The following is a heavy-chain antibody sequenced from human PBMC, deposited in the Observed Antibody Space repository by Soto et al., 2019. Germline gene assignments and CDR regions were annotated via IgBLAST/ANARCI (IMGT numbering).Heavy chain of an antibody. CDR1: GGSVSSDTHY. CDR3: ARFVRSCSGTTCYTRADV. CDR2: IYSSGST. Sequence: SETLSCTCTVSGGSVSSDTHYCIWIRHPPGKRLEWIGFIYSSGSTNYNPSLKSRVTMSVDTSKNQFSLKLRSVIVADTAVYHCARFVRSCSGTTCYTRADVWGQGTTVTVSS. D-gene: IGHD2-2*02. V-gene: IGHV4-61*01. J-gene: IGHJ6*02.